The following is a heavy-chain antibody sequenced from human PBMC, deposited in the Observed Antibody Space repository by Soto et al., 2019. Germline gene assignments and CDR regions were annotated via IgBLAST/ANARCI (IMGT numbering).Heavy chain of an antibody. D-gene: IGHD1-26*01. Sequence: GESLKISCAASGFTFSSYGMHWVRQAPGKGLEWVTFIWFDGSNKYYADSVKGRFTISRDNSKNTLYMQMNSLRAEDTAVYYCARDSGSYQFDYWGQGNLVTVSS. CDR3: ARDSGSYQFDY. J-gene: IGHJ4*02. CDR2: IWFDGSNK. CDR1: GFTFSSYG. V-gene: IGHV3-33*01.